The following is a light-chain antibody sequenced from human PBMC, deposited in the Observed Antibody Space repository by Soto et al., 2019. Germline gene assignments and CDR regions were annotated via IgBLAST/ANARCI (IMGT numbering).Light chain of an antibody. Sequence: DIQMTQSPSTLSGSVGDRVTITCRASQTISSWLAWYQQKPGKAPKLLIYKASTLKSGVPSRFSGSGSGTELTLTISSLQPGDFATYYCQHDNSDSEACGQGTKVELK. CDR3: QHDNSDSEA. CDR1: QTISSW. CDR2: KAS. V-gene: IGKV1-5*03. J-gene: IGKJ1*01.